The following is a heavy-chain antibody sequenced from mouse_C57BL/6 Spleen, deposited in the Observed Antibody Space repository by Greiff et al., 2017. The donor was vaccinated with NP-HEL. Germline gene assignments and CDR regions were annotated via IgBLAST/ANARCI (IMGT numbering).Heavy chain of an antibody. D-gene: IGHD2-3*01. Sequence: EVQLQESGPELVKPGASVKMSCKASGYTFTDYNMHWVKQSHGKSLEWIGYINPNNGGTSYNQKFKGKATLTVNKSSSTAYMELRSLTSEDSAVYYCARMRRLLLPLDFDVWGTGTTVTVSS. CDR1: GYTFTDYN. V-gene: IGHV1-22*01. CDR3: ARMRRLLLPLDFDV. J-gene: IGHJ1*03. CDR2: INPNNGGT.